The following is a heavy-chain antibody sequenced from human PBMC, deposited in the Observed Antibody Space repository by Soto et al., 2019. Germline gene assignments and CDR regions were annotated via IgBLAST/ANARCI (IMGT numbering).Heavy chain of an antibody. CDR1: GDSVSSNSAA. CDR3: ARDYLYSSSSCSYYFDY. J-gene: IGHJ4*02. V-gene: IGHV6-1*01. D-gene: IGHD6-6*01. Sequence: PSQTLSLTCAISGDSVSSNSAAWNWIRQSPSRGLEWLGRTYYRSKWYNDYAVSVKSRITINPDTSKNQFSLQLNSVTPEDTAVYYCARDYLYSSSSCSYYFDYWGQGTLVTVSS. CDR2: TYYRSKWYN.